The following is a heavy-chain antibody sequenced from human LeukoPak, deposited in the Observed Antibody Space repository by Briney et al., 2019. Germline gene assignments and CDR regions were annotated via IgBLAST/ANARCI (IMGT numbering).Heavy chain of an antibody. V-gene: IGHV4-59*01. CDR2: IYYSGST. D-gene: IGHD2-15*01. CDR3: ARDLCSGGSCYGGVDY. CDR1: GGSISSYY. J-gene: IGHJ4*02. Sequence: PSETLSLTCTVSGGSISSYYWSWIRQPPGKGLEWIGYIYYSGSTNYNPSLKSRVTISVDTSKNQFSLKLSSVTAADTAVYYCARDLCSGGSCYGGVDYWGQGTLVTVSS.